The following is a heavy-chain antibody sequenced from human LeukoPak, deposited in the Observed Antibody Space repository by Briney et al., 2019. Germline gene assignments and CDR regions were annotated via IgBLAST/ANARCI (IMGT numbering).Heavy chain of an antibody. V-gene: IGHV3-30-3*02. CDR1: GFTFSSYA. J-gene: IGHJ4*02. Sequence: GGSLRLSCAASGFTFSSYAMHWVRQAPGKGLEWVAVISYDGSNKYYADSVKGRFTISRDNSKNTLYLQMNSLRAEDTAVYYCAKSRDSSSLDFDYWGQGTLVTVSS. CDR2: ISYDGSNK. CDR3: AKSRDSSSLDFDY. D-gene: IGHD6-6*01.